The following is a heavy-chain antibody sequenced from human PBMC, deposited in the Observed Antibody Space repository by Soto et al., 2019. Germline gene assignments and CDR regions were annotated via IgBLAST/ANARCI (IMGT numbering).Heavy chain of an antibody. J-gene: IGHJ4*02. CDR1: GETFSGYY. V-gene: IGHV4-34*01. CDR2: IDRSGSA. CDR3: ARATIQGQQVEGQPPTSQTLDY. Sequence: QVQLQQWGAGLLRPSETLSLTCAVYGETFSGYYWSWIRQPPGEGLEWIVEIDRSGSASYNPSLKSRVTISVDTSKNTFSLKVTSVTAADTAVYYCARATIQGQQVEGQPPTSQTLDYWGQGTLVTVSS. D-gene: IGHD1-26*01.